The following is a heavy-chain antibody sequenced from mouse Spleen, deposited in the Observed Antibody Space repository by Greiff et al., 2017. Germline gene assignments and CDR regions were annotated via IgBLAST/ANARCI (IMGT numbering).Heavy chain of an antibody. Sequence: VQLQQSGAELVRPGASVTLSCKASGYTFTDYEMHWVKQTPVHGLEWIGAIDPETGGTAYNQKFKGKAILTADKSSSTAYMELRSLTSEDSAVYYCTRPLWLRRGFDYWGQGTTLTVSS. J-gene: IGHJ2*01. CDR3: TRPLWLRRGFDY. D-gene: IGHD2-2*01. CDR2: IDPETGGT. CDR1: GYTFTDYE. V-gene: IGHV1-15*01.